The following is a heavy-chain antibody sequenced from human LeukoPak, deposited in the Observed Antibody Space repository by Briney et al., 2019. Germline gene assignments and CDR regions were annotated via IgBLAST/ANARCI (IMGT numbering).Heavy chain of an antibody. Sequence: GESLKISCKGSGYSFTSYWIGWVRQMPGKGLEWMGNIYPGDSDTRYSPSFQGQVTISADKSISTAYLQWSSLKASDTAMYYCARPPTSYSSSWFVFDYWGQGTLVTVSS. CDR2: IYPGDSDT. V-gene: IGHV5-51*01. J-gene: IGHJ4*02. D-gene: IGHD6-13*01. CDR1: GYSFTSYW. CDR3: ARPPTSYSSSWFVFDY.